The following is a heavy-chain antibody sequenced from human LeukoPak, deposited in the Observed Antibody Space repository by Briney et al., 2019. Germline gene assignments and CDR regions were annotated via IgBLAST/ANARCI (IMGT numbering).Heavy chain of an antibody. CDR3: ATYSGYYYY. CDR1: GYTLTELA. Sequence: GASVKVSCKVSGYTLTELAMHWVRQAPGEGLEWMGGFDPEDGETVYAQKFQGRVTMTEDTSTDTAYMELSSLSSEDTAVYFCATYSGYYYYWGQGTLATVSS. V-gene: IGHV1-24*01. D-gene: IGHD3-3*01. CDR2: FDPEDGET. J-gene: IGHJ4*02.